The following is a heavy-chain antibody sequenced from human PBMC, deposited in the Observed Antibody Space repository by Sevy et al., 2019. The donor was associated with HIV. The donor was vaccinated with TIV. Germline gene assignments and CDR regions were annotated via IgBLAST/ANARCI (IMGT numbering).Heavy chain of an antibody. CDR1: GFTFSSYA. V-gene: IGHV3-23*01. CDR2: ISGSGGST. CDR3: AKTLDYYSKTNIDF. Sequence: GGSLRLSCAASGFTFSSYAMTWVRQAPGKGLEWVSGISGSGGSTYYADSVRGRFTISRDNSKNTVHLQMNTLRAEDTAVYYCAKTLDYYSKTNIDFWGQGTLVTVSS. J-gene: IGHJ4*02. D-gene: IGHD3-10*01.